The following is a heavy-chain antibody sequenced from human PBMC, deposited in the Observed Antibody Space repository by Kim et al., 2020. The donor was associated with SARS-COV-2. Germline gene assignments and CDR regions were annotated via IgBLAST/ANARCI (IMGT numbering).Heavy chain of an antibody. D-gene: IGHD6-13*01. CDR1: VFTVSSNY. J-gene: IGHJ6*01. V-gene: IGHV3-53*01. CDR3: AREARGSSWGADYYGMDV. Sequence: GWSLRLSCAASVFTVSSNYMSWVRQAPGKGLEWVSVIYSGGSTYYADSVKGRFTISRDNSKNTLYLQMNSLRAEDTAVYYCAREARGSSWGADYYGMDV. CDR2: IYSGGST.